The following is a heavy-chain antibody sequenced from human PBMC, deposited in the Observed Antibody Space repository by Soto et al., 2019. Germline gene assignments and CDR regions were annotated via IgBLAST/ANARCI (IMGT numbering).Heavy chain of an antibody. Sequence: PSETLSLTCTVSGGSISSYYWTWIRQPPGKGLEWIGYIYYSGSTNYNPSLKGRVTISLDTSNNQFSLILDSLTAADTAMYYCTRVVAGHWLNPWGQGTLVTVSS. V-gene: IGHV4-59*01. J-gene: IGHJ5*02. CDR1: GGSISSYY. CDR3: TRVVAGHWLNP. D-gene: IGHD6-19*01. CDR2: IYYSGST.